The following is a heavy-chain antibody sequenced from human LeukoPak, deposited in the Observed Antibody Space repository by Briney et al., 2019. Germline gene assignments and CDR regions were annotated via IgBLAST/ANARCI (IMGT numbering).Heavy chain of an antibody. CDR2: ISSSGSTI. CDR1: GFTFSSYE. CDR3: ARHGSQTKGVAGYSSRYGMDV. J-gene: IGHJ6*02. V-gene: IGHV3-48*03. D-gene: IGHD3-9*01. Sequence: GGSLRLSCAASGFTFSSYEMNWVRQAPGKGLEWVSYISSSGSTIYYADSVKGRFTISRDNAKNSLYLQMNSLRAEDTAVYYCARHGSQTKGVAGYSSRYGMDVWGQGTTVTVSS.